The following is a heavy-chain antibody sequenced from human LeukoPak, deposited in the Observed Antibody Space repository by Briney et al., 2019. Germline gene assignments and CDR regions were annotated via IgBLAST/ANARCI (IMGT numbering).Heavy chain of an antibody. J-gene: IGHJ4*02. V-gene: IGHV3-30*14. CDR1: GFTFSSYA. D-gene: IGHD3-9*01. Sequence: PGGSLRLSCAASGFTFSSYAMHWVRQAPGKGLEWVAVISYDGSNKYYADSVKGRFTISRDNSKNTLYLQMNSLRAEDTAVYYCASGPPRTYYDILTGYYLPDYFDYWGQGTLVTVSS. CDR3: ASGPPRTYYDILTGYYLPDYFDY. CDR2: ISYDGSNK.